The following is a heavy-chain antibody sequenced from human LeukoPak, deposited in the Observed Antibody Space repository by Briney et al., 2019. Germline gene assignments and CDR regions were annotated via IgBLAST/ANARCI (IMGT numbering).Heavy chain of an antibody. CDR2: ISGSGGST. J-gene: IGHJ3*02. Sequence: GGSLRLSCAASGFTFSTYALSWVRQAPGKGLEWVSAISGSGGSTYYADSVKGRFTISRDNSKNTLYLQMNSLRAEDTAVYYCANVGISSSWYGGAFDIWGQGTMVTVSS. CDR1: GFTFSTYA. CDR3: ANVGISSSWYGGAFDI. D-gene: IGHD6-13*01. V-gene: IGHV3-23*01.